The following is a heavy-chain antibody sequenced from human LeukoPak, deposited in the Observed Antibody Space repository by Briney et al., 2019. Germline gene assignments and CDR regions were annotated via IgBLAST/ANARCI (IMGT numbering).Heavy chain of an antibody. D-gene: IGHD5-24*01. CDR1: GGTFSSYA. CDR2: IIPILGIA. J-gene: IGHJ4*02. V-gene: IGHV1-69*04. CDR3: ARDGSGRDGYNSNY. Sequence: ASVKVSCKASGGTFSSYAISWVRQAPGQGLEWMGRIIPILGIANYAQKCQGRVTITADKSTSTAYMELSSLRSEDTAVYYCARDGSGRDGYNSNYWGQGTLVTVSS.